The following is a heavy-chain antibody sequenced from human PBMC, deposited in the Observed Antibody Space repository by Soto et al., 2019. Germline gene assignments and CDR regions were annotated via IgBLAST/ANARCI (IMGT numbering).Heavy chain of an antibody. CDR1: EFTFSNYA. Sequence: GGSLRLSCAASEFTFSNYAMSWVRRAPGKGREWVSAISYGGGRTYYADSVKGRFTISRDNSKNTLYLQMNSLRAEDTAVYYCAKNPGYYYDSTGYHFDYWGQGTLVTVSS. CDR3: AKNPGYYYDSTGYHFDY. D-gene: IGHD3-22*01. J-gene: IGHJ4*02. CDR2: ISYGGGRT. V-gene: IGHV3-23*01.